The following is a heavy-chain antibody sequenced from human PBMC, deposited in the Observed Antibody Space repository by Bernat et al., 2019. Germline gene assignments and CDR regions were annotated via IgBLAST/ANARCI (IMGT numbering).Heavy chain of an antibody. Sequence: QVQLVQSGAEVKKPGASVKVSCKASGYTFTGYYMHWVRQAPGQGLEWMGWINPNSGGTNYEQKFQGWVTMIRDTSISTAYMELSRLRSDDTAVYYCARDRGGDYVWGSYRSGYFDLWGRGTLVTVSS. CDR3: ARDRGGDYVWGSYRSGYFDL. V-gene: IGHV1-2*04. J-gene: IGHJ2*01. CDR1: GYTFTGYY. CDR2: INPNSGGT. D-gene: IGHD3-16*02.